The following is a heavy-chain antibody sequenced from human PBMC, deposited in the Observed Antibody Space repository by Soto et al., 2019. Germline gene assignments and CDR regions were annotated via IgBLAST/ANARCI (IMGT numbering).Heavy chain of an antibody. CDR2: MNPNSGDT. Sequence: QVQLVQSGAEMKKPGASVKVSCKASGYSFTNYDINWVRQATGQGPEWMGWMNPNSGDTGYAQKFQGRVTMTRDTSITPAYMELSSLRSEDTAVYYCARVGGNWNDDYFDYWGQGTLVTVSS. V-gene: IGHV1-8*01. D-gene: IGHD1-1*01. CDR1: GYSFTNYD. CDR3: ARVGGNWNDDYFDY. J-gene: IGHJ4*02.